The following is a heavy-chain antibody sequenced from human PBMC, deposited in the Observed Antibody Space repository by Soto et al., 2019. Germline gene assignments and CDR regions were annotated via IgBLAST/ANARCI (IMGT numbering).Heavy chain of an antibody. CDR3: AKDMRGGSSSSRYYYGLDV. CDR2: ISWNSGTI. CDR1: GFTFYDYA. Sequence: GGSLSLSCAASGFTFYDYAMHWVRQAPGKGLEWVSGISWNSGTIVYADSVKGRFTISRDNAKNSLYLQMNSLRGEDTALYYCAKDMRGGSSSSRYYYGLDVWGQGTTVTVSS. D-gene: IGHD6-13*01. V-gene: IGHV3-9*01. J-gene: IGHJ6*02.